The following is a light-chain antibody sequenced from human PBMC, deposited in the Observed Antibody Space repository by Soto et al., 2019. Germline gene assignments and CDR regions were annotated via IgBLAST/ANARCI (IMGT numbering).Light chain of an antibody. J-gene: IGLJ1*01. CDR1: SSDVGSYNY. CDR3: TSYTTSSTYV. CDR2: DVS. V-gene: IGLV2-14*03. Sequence: QSALTQPASVSGSPGQSITIFCTGTSSDVGSYNYVSWYQQHPGRAPKLMIYDVSSRPSGVSNRFSGSKSGSTASLTISGLQAEDEADYFCTSYTTSSTYVFGPGTKLTVL.